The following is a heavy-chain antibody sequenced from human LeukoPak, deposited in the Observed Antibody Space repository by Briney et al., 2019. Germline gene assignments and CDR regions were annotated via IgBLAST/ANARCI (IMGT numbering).Heavy chain of an antibody. CDR3: ARLQYGGAVAGWYFDL. D-gene: IGHD6-19*01. CDR1: GGTFSSYA. J-gene: IGHJ2*01. V-gene: IGHV1-69*13. Sequence: SVKVSCKASGGTFSSYAISWVRQAPGQGLEWMGGIIPIFGTANYAQKFQGRVTITADESTSTAYMELSSLRSEDTAVYYCARLQYGGAVAGWYFDLWGRGTLVTISS. CDR2: IIPIFGTA.